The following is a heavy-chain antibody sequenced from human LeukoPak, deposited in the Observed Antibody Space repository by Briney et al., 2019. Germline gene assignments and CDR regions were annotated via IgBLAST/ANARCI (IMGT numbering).Heavy chain of an antibody. J-gene: IGHJ6*02. Sequence: SQTLSLTCAVSGGSISSGGYSWSWIRQPPGKGLEWIEYTYHSGSTYYNPSLKSRVTISVDRSKNQFSLKLSSVTAADTAVYYCARAGPDFWSGNYYYYGMDVWGQGTTVTVSS. CDR2: TYHSGST. V-gene: IGHV4-30-2*01. CDR1: GGSISSGGYS. CDR3: ARAGPDFWSGNYYYYGMDV. D-gene: IGHD3-3*01.